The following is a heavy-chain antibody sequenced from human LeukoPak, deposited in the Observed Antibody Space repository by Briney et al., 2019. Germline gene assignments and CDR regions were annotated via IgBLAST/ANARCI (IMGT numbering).Heavy chain of an antibody. J-gene: IGHJ4*02. Sequence: AEGSLRLSCAASGFTFSNYGMHWVRQAPGKGLEWVSGVSSSGGSTYYADSVKGRFTISRDNSKNTLYLQMNSLRAEDTALYYCVNLYSTNYWGQGTLVTVSS. V-gene: IGHV3-23*01. CDR2: VSSSGGST. CDR1: GFTFSNYG. CDR3: VNLYSTNY. D-gene: IGHD6-13*01.